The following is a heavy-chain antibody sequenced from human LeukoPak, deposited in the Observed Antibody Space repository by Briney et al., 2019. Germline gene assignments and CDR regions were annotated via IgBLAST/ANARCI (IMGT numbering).Heavy chain of an antibody. V-gene: IGHV3-23*01. Sequence: GGSLRLSCAASGFTFSSYAMSWVRQAPGKGLEWVSAISGSGGSTYYADSVKGQFTISRDNSKNTLYLQMNSLRAEDTAVYYCAKFYDDFWSGQWGNFDYWGQGTLVTVSS. J-gene: IGHJ4*02. CDR1: GFTFSSYA. D-gene: IGHD3-3*01. CDR2: ISGSGGST. CDR3: AKFYDDFWSGQWGNFDY.